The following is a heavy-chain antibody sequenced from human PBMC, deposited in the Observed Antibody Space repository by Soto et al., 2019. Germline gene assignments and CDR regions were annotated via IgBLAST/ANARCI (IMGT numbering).Heavy chain of an antibody. D-gene: IGHD3-10*01. V-gene: IGHV4-30-4*01. J-gene: IGHJ4*02. Sequence: SETLSLTCTVSGGSISSGDYYWSWIRQPPGKGLEWIGYIYYSGSTYYNPSLKSRVTISVDTSKNQFSLKLGSVTAADTAVYYCASSGLLSYFDYWGQGTLVTVSS. CDR1: GGSISSGDYY. CDR3: ASSGLLSYFDY. CDR2: IYYSGST.